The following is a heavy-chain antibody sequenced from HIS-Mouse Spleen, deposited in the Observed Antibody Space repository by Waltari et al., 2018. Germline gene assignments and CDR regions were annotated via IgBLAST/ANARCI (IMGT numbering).Heavy chain of an antibody. V-gene: IGHV4-39*07. J-gene: IGHJ2*01. CDR2: IYYSGST. CDR1: GGSISSSSYY. CDR3: ARGPETVDWYFDL. Sequence: QLQLQESGPGLVKPSETLSLTCTVSGGSISSSSYYWGWIRRPPGKGLEWIGSIYYSGSTYYNPSLKSRVTISVDTSKNQFSLKLSSVTAADTAVYYCARGPETVDWYFDLWGRGTLVTVSS. D-gene: IGHD4-17*01.